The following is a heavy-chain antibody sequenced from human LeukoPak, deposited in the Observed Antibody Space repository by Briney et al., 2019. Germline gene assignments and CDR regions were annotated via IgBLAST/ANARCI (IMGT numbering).Heavy chain of an antibody. CDR2: ISSDESTT. D-gene: IGHD2-15*01. Sequence: PGGSLRLSCVTYGFTFSRHWMHWVRQDSEKGLVWVSRISSDESTTNYADSVKGRFAISRDNAKNTLYLQMNSLRVEDTAVYYCARAVADIRNGLDIWGQGTMVTVSS. CDR3: ARAVADIRNGLDI. V-gene: IGHV3-74*01. CDR1: GFTFSRHW. J-gene: IGHJ3*02.